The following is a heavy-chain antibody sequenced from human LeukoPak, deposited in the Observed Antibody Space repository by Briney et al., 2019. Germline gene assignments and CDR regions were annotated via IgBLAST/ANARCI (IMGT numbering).Heavy chain of an antibody. CDR3: ARELTGYSSGWYTSQNYYYYMDV. J-gene: IGHJ6*03. CDR1: GYTFTSYD. Sequence: ASVKVSCKASGYTFTSYDINWVRQATGQGLEWMGWMNPNSGNTGYAQKFQGRVTMTRDMSTSTVYMELSSLRSEDTAVYYCARELTGYSSGWYTSQNYYYYMDVWGKGTTVTVSS. V-gene: IGHV1-8*01. CDR2: MNPNSGNT. D-gene: IGHD6-19*01.